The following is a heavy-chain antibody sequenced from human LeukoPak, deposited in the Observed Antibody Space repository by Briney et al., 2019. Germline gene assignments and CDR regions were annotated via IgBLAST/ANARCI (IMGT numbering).Heavy chain of an antibody. CDR1: GGSISSGDYY. Sequence: SETLSLTCTVSGGSISSGDYYWSWIRQPPGKGLEWIGYIYYSGSTYYNPSLKSRVTISVDTSKNQFSLKLSSVTAADTAVYYCARGVVGNSSPWISPYFDYWGQGTLVTVSS. J-gene: IGHJ4*02. CDR3: ARGVVGNSSPWISPYFDY. D-gene: IGHD2-21*01. V-gene: IGHV4-30-4*08. CDR2: IYYSGST.